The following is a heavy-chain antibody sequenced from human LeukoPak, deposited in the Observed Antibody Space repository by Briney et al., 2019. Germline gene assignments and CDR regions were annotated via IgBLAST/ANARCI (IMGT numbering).Heavy chain of an antibody. J-gene: IGHJ6*02. CDR2: INTNTGNP. V-gene: IGHV7-4-1*02. Sequence: GTSVKVSCKASGYTFTSYALNWVRQAPGQGLEWMGWINTNTGNPTYAQGFTGRFVFSLDTSVSTAYLQISSLKAEDTAVYYCARDRGDIVVDYYYYNGMDVWGQGTTVTVSS. CDR1: GYTFTSYA. D-gene: IGHD2-15*01. CDR3: ARDRGDIVVDYYYYNGMDV.